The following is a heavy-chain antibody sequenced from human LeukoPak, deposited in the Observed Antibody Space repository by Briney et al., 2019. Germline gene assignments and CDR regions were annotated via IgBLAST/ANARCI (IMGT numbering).Heavy chain of an antibody. CDR1: GGSFSGYY. V-gene: IGHV4-34*01. J-gene: IGHJ5*02. D-gene: IGHD6-13*01. Sequence: SETLSLTCAVYGGSFSGYYWSWVSQPPGKGLEWIGEINHSGSTNYNPSLKSRVTISVDTSKNQFSLKLSSVTAADTAVYYCASGSREIAAAGLYNWLDPWGQGTLVTVS. CDR2: INHSGST. CDR3: ASGSREIAAAGLYNWLDP.